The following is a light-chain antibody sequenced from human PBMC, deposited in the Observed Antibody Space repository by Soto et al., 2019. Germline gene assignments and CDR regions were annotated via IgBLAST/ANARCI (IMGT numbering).Light chain of an antibody. CDR2: GAS. CDR1: QSVSNNY. CDR3: QQSSDWPPIT. J-gene: IGKJ5*01. Sequence: EIVLTQFPATLSLSPGERATLSCRASQSVSNNYLAWYQQKPGQAPRLLIYGASNRATGIPDRFSGSGSGTDFTLTISRLEPEDFAIYYCQQSSDWPPITFGQGTRLEIK. V-gene: IGKV3D-20*02.